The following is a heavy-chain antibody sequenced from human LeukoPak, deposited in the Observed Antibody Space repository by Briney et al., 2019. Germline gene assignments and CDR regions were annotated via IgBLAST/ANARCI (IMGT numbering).Heavy chain of an antibody. CDR2: IYNSEAT. V-gene: IGHV4-4*09. Sequence: SETLSLTCTVSGXSISSYYWTWIRQPPGKGLEWIGYIYNSEATNYNPSLKSRVTISIDTSRNQFSLKLSSLTAADTAVYYCARRRELLRSNWYFDLWGRGTLVTVSS. CDR1: GXSISSYY. CDR3: ARRRELLRSNWYFDL. D-gene: IGHD1-26*01. J-gene: IGHJ2*01.